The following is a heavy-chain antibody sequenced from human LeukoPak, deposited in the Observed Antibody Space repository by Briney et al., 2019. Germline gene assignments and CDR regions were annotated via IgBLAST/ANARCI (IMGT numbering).Heavy chain of an antibody. D-gene: IGHD6-6*01. CDR1: GFTFDDYA. CDR2: ISWNSGSI. Sequence: GGSLRLSCAASGFTFDDYAMHWVRQAPGKGLEWVSGISWNSGSIGYADSVKGRFTISRDNSKNSLYLQMNSLRTEDTALYYCAKGYSSSSGVDYWGQGTLVTVSS. V-gene: IGHV3-9*01. J-gene: IGHJ4*02. CDR3: AKGYSSSSGVDY.